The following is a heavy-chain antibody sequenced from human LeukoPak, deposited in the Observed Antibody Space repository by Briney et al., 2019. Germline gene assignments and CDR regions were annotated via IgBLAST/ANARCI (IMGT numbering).Heavy chain of an antibody. D-gene: IGHD3-10*01. Sequence: GGSLRLSCAASGFTFSIYGMHWVRQAPGKGLEWVAVIWNDGSNKYYADSVKGRFTISRDNSKNTLFLQMNSLRVEDTAVYSCARASGPFDYWGQGALVTVSS. V-gene: IGHV3-33*01. CDR1: GFTFSIYG. CDR2: IWNDGSNK. J-gene: IGHJ4*02. CDR3: ARASGPFDY.